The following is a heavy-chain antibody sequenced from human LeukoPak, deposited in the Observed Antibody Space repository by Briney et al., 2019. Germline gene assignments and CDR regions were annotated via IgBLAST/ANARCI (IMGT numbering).Heavy chain of an antibody. J-gene: IGHJ6*04. CDR2: IKKDGSEK. Sequence: PGGSLRLSCVASGFTSSVFWMSWVRRPPGKGLEWVANIKKDGSEKEYVDSVKGRFSIFRDNAKNSVYLQMNSLRAGDTAVYYCATFAGFVPGGFPLWGKGTTVIVSS. D-gene: IGHD2-2*01. CDR1: GFTSSVFW. CDR3: ATFAGFVPGGFPL. V-gene: IGHV3-7*01.